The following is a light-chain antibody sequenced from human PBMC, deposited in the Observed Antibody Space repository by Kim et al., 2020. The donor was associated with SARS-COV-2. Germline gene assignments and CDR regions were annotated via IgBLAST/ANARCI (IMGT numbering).Light chain of an antibody. CDR1: SSNIGAGYD. CDR3: QSYDSSLTAYYV. Sequence: VTISCTGSSSNIGAGYDVHWYQHLPGTAPKLLIFLNDNRPSGVPDRFSGSKSGTSASLAITGLQAEDEADYYCQSYDSSLTAYYVFGTGTKVTVL. V-gene: IGLV1-40*01. J-gene: IGLJ1*01. CDR2: LND.